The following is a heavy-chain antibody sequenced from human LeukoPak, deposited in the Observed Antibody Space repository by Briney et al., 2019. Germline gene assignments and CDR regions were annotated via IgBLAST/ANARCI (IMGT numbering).Heavy chain of an antibody. V-gene: IGHV4-4*07. J-gene: IGHJ6*03. CDR1: GGSISSYY. CDR3: ARCPTDYYYGSGSYYYMDV. Sequence: SETLSLTCTVSGGSISSYYWSWIRQPAGKGLEWSGRIYTSGSTNYNPSLKIRVTISVDTSKNQFSLKLSSVTAADTAVYSCARCPTDYYYGSGSYYYMDVWGKGTTVTVSS. D-gene: IGHD3-10*01. CDR2: IYTSGST.